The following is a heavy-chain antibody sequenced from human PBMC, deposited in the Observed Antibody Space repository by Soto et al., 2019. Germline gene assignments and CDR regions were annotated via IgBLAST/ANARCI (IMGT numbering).Heavy chain of an antibody. Sequence: GGSLRLSCVASGFTFSTYGMSWVRQVPGKGLEWVSAISGSGGSTYFADSVKGRFTISRDNSKNTLYPQMNNVRAVDTAVYYSAKDVNGAMVPGLSDFWGQGPRVTVSS. CDR2: ISGSGGST. V-gene: IGHV3-23*01. CDR3: AKDVNGAMVPGLSDF. J-gene: IGHJ4*02. D-gene: IGHD3-10*01. CDR1: GFTFSTYG.